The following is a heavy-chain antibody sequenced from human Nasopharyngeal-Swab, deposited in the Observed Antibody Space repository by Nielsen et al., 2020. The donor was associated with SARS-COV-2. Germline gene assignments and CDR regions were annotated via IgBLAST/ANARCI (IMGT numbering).Heavy chain of an antibody. D-gene: IGHD6-13*01. V-gene: IGHV4-39*01. CDR2: IYYSGST. Sequence: WIRQPPGKGLEWIGSIYYSGSTYYNPSPKSRVTISVDTSKNQFSLKLSSVAAADTAVYYCARSEAEDYSSSWYDYWGRGTPVTVSS. CDR3: ARSEAEDYSSSWYDY. J-gene: IGHJ4*02.